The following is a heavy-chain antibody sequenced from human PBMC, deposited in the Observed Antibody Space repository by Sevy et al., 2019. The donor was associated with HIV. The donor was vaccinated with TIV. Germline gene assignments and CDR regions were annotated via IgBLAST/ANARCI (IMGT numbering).Heavy chain of an antibody. CDR3: AKKMGGGSGMAFLVDY. J-gene: IGHJ4*02. CDR2: ISGTGDHT. V-gene: IGHV3-23*01. D-gene: IGHD2-8*01. CDR1: GFTFSSFA. Sequence: GGSLRLSCAASGFTFSSFAMGWVRQAPGKRLDWISVISGTGDHTYYADSVKGRFTISRDNSKNTLFLQMNSLRAEDTAIFYCAKKMGGGSGMAFLVDYWGQGTLVTVSS.